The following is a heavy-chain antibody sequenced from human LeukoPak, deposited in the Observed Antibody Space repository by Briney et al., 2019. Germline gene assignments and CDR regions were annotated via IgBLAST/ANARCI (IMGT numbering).Heavy chain of an antibody. D-gene: IGHD3-22*01. CDR2: IYYSGNA. CDR1: GGSISSGGYY. Sequence: SETLSLTCTVSGGSISSGGYYWSWIRQHPGKGLEWIGYIYYSGNAYYNPSLKSRVTISVDTSKNQFSLKLSSVTAADTAVYYCARAGYDSSGYSTYYFDYWGQGTLVTVSS. V-gene: IGHV4-31*03. J-gene: IGHJ4*02. CDR3: ARAGYDSSGYSTYYFDY.